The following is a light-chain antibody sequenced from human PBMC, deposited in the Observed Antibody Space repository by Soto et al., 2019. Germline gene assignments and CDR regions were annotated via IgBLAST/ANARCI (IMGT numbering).Light chain of an antibody. CDR1: QSISSW. V-gene: IGKV1-5*01. Sequence: DIQMTQSPSTLSASVGDRVTITCRASQSISSWFAWYQQKPGKAPKLLIYDASSLESVVPSRFSGSGSGTEFTLTISSLQPDDFAPYYCQQLTFGQGTRLEIK. CDR2: DAS. CDR3: QQLT. J-gene: IGKJ5*01.